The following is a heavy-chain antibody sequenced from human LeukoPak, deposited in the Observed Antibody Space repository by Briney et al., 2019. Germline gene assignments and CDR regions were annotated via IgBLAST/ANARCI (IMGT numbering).Heavy chain of an antibody. D-gene: IGHD2-15*01. J-gene: IGHJ3*02. Sequence: PGGSLRLSCAASGFTFSTYAMGWVRQAPGKGLEWVSGISANGGRTYYADSVKGRFTISRDNSKNTLYLQMNSLRAEDTAVYYCARDEVAATRGAFDIWGQGTMVTVSS. CDR2: ISANGGRT. CDR1: GFTFSTYA. V-gene: IGHV3-23*01. CDR3: ARDEVAATRGAFDI.